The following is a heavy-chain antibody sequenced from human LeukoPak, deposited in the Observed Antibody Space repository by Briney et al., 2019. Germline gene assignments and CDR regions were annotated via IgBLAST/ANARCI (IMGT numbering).Heavy chain of an antibody. CDR3: ARVYDSSGHYYIDY. V-gene: IGHV4-31*03. Sequence: SETLSLTCTVPGGSISSGDYYWSWIRQHPGKGLEWIGYTNYRGSTYYNPSLESRLTISVDTSKNQFSLKVTSVTAADTAVYYCARVYDSSGHYYIDYWGQGTLVTVSS. CDR2: TNYRGST. J-gene: IGHJ4*02. CDR1: GGSISSGDYY. D-gene: IGHD3-22*01.